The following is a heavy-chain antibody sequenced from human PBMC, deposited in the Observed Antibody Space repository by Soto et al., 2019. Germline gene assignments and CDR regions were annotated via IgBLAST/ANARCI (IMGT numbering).Heavy chain of an antibody. Sequence: EVQLLESGGGLVQPGGSLRLSCTVSGDTFSNYAMNWVRQAPGKGLEWVSSLSGSGGTTYYADSVKGRFIISRDNSKNTLYHLMNSLRAEDTALYYCAKQRADYGSGADTFYFDSWGQGALVTVSS. CDR2: LSGSGGTT. J-gene: IGHJ4*02. CDR1: GDTFSNYA. CDR3: AKQRADYGSGADTFYFDS. D-gene: IGHD3-10*01. V-gene: IGHV3-23*01.